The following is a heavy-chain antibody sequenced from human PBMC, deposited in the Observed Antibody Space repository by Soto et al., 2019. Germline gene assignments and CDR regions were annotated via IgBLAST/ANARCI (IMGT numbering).Heavy chain of an antibody. D-gene: IGHD1-26*01. CDR3: VGGSPFEF. Sequence: VQLEDSGGGWVKPGGSLRLSCAASGFTFISAWINWVRQAPGKGLEWVGRVKSKNDGGAIDYGTPVKGRFIISRDDLRNTAYLQMNSLKIEDTGVYYCVGGSPFEFWGQGTLVTVSS. CDR2: VKSKNDGGAI. CDR1: GFTFISAW. J-gene: IGHJ4*02. V-gene: IGHV3-15*05.